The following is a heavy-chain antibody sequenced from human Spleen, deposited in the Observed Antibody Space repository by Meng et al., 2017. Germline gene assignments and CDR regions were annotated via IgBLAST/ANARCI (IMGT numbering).Heavy chain of an antibody. D-gene: IGHD3-22*01. Sequence: VRPQESGPGLVKPSQTLSLTCTVSGGSISSGGYYWSWIRQHPGKGLEWIGYIYYSGSTYYNPSLKSRVTISVDTSKNQFSLKLSSVTAADTAVYYCANYYDSSGYYYFDYWGQGTLVTVSS. CDR1: GGSISSGGYY. V-gene: IGHV4-31*04. J-gene: IGHJ4*02. CDR2: IYYSGST. CDR3: ANYYDSSGYYYFDY.